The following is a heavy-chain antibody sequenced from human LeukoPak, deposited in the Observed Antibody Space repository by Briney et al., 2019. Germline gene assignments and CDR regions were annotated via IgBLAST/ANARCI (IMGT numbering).Heavy chain of an antibody. CDR1: GGSFSGYY. J-gene: IGHJ4*02. CDR3: ASVFLRLGELSSDYFDY. CDR2: INHSGST. D-gene: IGHD3-16*02. Sequence: SETLSLTCADYGGSFSGYYWSWIRQPPGKGLEWIGEINHSGSTNYNPSLKSRDTIPVDMSKKQFSLRLSSVTAADTAVYYCASVFLRLGELSSDYFDYWGQGTLVTVSS. V-gene: IGHV4-34*01.